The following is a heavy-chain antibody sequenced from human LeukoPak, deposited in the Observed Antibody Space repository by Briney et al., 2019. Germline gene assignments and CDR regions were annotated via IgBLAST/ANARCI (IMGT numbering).Heavy chain of an antibody. CDR3: ARDFYDGFALDY. Sequence: GGSLRLSCAASGFTFSSYSMNWVRQAPGKGLEWVSSISSSSSYIYYADSVKGRFTISRDNAKNSLYLQMDNLRAEDTGVYYCARDFYDGFALDYWGQGTLVTVSS. D-gene: IGHD2/OR15-2a*01. V-gene: IGHV3-21*03. J-gene: IGHJ4*02. CDR1: GFTFSSYS. CDR2: ISSSSSYI.